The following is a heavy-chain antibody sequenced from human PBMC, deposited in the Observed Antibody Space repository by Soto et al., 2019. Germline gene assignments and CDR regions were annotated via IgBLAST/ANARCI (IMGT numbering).Heavy chain of an antibody. J-gene: IGHJ5*02. Sequence: ASVKVSCKVSGYTLTELSMHWVRQAPGKGLEWMGGFDPEDGETIYAQKFQGRVTMTEDTSTDTAYMELSSLRSEDTAVYYCATAHFYCTNGVCYTYNWFDPSGQGTLVTVSS. V-gene: IGHV1-24*01. CDR2: FDPEDGET. CDR1: GYTLTELS. D-gene: IGHD2-8*01. CDR3: ATAHFYCTNGVCYTYNWFDP.